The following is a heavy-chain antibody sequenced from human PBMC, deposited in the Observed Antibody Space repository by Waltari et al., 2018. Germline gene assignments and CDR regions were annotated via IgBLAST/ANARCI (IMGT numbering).Heavy chain of an antibody. Sequence: QVQLQESGSGLVKPTHTLSLTCTVSGEPISDDVSRRTYGTWIRQSAGKGLEWIGHIYSSGAVDYNPSLRSRVTISLDTPKSHFTLKLTSVTAADTAVYYCANRGVGNYFKYFRLWSPGTLVTVSS. CDR3: ANRGVGNYFKYFRL. J-gene: IGHJ1*01. CDR1: GEPISDDVSRRTY. V-gene: IGHV4-61*02. CDR2: IYSSGAV. D-gene: IGHD1-7*01.